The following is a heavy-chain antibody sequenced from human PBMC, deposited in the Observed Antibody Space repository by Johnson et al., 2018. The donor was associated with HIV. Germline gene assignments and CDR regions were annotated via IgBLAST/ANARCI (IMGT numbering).Heavy chain of an antibody. D-gene: IGHD3-22*01. Sequence: VQVVESGGGLVQPGRSLRLSCAASGFTFDDFAMHWVRQAPGKGLEWVSGISWDSGSIVYAASVKGRFTISRDNAKNSLYLQMNSLRAEDTALYYCAKPYYYDSSDAFDIWGQGTMVTVSS. CDR2: ISWDSGSI. J-gene: IGHJ3*02. CDR1: GFTFDDFA. V-gene: IGHV3-9*01. CDR3: AKPYYYDSSDAFDI.